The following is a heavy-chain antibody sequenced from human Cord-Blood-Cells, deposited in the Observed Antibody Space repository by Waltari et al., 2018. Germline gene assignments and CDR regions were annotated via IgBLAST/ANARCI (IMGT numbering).Heavy chain of an antibody. Sequence: QVQLQESGPGLVKPSETLSLTCAVSGYSISSGYYWGWIRQPPGKGLEWIGSIYHSGSTDYNPSLKSRVTISVDTSKNQFSLKLSSVTAADTAVYYCAGEGVAAPNWFDPWGQGTLVTVSS. CDR2: IYHSGST. V-gene: IGHV4-38-2*01. CDR3: AGEGVAAPNWFDP. J-gene: IGHJ5*02. CDR1: GYSISSGYY. D-gene: IGHD6-6*01.